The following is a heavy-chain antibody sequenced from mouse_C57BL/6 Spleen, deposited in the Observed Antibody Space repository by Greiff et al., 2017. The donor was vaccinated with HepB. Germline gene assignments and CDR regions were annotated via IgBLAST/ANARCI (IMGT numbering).Heavy chain of an antibody. Sequence: EVQLQQSGPELVKPGASVKISCKASGYTFTDYYMNWVKQSHGKSLEWIGDINPKNGGTSYNQKFKGKATMTVDKSSSTAYMKLRSLTSEDSAVYYCASGDYGSSYSYYFDDWGQGTTLTVSS. CDR3: ASGDYGSSYSYYFDD. D-gene: IGHD1-1*01. CDR2: INPKNGGT. CDR1: GYTFTDYY. V-gene: IGHV1-26*01. J-gene: IGHJ2*01.